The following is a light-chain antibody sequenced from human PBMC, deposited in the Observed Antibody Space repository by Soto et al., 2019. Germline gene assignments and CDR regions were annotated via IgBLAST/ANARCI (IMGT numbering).Light chain of an antibody. Sequence: QSVLTQPPSLSAAPGQKVTISCSGGSSNIGNNYVSWYQQLPRTAPKLLVYDDRKQPSGIPDRFSGSKSGTSATLGITGLRTGDEAHYYCATWDNSLSAVIFGGGTKVTVL. CDR3: ATWDNSLSAVI. J-gene: IGLJ2*01. CDR2: DDR. CDR1: SSNIGNNY. V-gene: IGLV1-51*01.